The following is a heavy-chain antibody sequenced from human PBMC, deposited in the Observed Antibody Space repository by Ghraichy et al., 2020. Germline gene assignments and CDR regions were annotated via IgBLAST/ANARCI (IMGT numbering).Heavy chain of an antibody. CDR2: IGGSGRYR. J-gene: IGHJ6*02. CDR1: GFTFSSYT. Sequence: LSLTCAASGFTFSSYTMNWVRQAPGKGLEWVSSIGGSGRYRYYADSLKGRFAISRDNAKNSLYLQVNSLSAEDAAVYYCTRDASLPGYSFGRRLYGMDVWGQGTTVTVTS. D-gene: IGHD5-18*01. V-gene: IGHV3-21*01. CDR3: TRDASLPGYSFGRRLYGMDV.